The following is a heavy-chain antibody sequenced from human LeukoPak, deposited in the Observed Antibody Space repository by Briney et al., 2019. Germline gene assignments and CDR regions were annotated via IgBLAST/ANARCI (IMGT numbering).Heavy chain of an antibody. CDR3: ATSYYFDSSGYYGCDS. J-gene: IGHJ5*01. Sequence: ASVKVSCKASGYTFIDYYIHWVRQAPGQGLEWMGWINPNSGGTNSAQKFQGRVTMTRDTSISTAYMELSRLGFDDTAVYYCATSYYFDSSGYYGCDSWGQGTLVTVSS. CDR1: GYTFIDYY. V-gene: IGHV1-2*02. CDR2: INPNSGGT. D-gene: IGHD3-22*01.